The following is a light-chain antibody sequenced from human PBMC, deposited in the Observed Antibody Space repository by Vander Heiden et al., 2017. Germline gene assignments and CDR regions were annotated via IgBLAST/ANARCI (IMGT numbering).Light chain of an antibody. V-gene: IGLV2-14*03. J-gene: IGLJ1*01. CDR3: SSYTSSSTYV. CDR1: SSDVGCYNY. Sequence: QSALTQPASVSGSPRQAITISCTGTSSDVGCYNYVSWYQQHPGKAPKLMIYNVNNRPSGVSNRFSGSKSGNTASLTISGLQAEDEADYYCSSYTSSSTYVFGTGTKVTVL. CDR2: NVN.